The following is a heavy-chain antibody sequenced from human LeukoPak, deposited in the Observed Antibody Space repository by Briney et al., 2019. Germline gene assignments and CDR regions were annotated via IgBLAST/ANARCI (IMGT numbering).Heavy chain of an antibody. J-gene: IGHJ4*02. CDR1: GGSISSYY. D-gene: IGHD4-23*01. V-gene: IGHV4-59*01. CDR2: IYYSGST. CDR3: ARAHYGGNSPFDY. Sequence: SETLSLTCTVSGGSISSYYWSWIRQPPGKGLEWMGYIYYSGSTNYNPSLKSRVTISVDTSKNQFSLKLSSVTAADTAVYYCARAHYGGNSPFDYWGQGTLVTVSS.